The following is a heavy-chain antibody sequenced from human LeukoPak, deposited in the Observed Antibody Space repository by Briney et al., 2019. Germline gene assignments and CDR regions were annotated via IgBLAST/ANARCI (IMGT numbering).Heavy chain of an antibody. CDR2: ISGSGGST. V-gene: IGHV3-23*01. D-gene: IGHD3-22*01. J-gene: IGHJ4*02. Sequence: LSGGSLRLSCAASGFTFSSYAMSWVRQAPGKGLEWVSAISGSGGSTYYADSVKGRFTISRDNSKNTLYLQMNSLRAEDTAVYYCAKDLPYYDSSLPDYWGQGTLVTVSS. CDR3: AKDLPYYDSSLPDY. CDR1: GFTFSSYA.